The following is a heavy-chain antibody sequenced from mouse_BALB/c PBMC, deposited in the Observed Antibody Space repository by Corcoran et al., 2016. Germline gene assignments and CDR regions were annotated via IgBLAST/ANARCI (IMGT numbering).Heavy chain of an antibody. CDR3: TRFYYGSSY. CDR1: GYTFTSYV. V-gene: IGHV1-15*01. D-gene: IGHD1-1*01. CDR2: IHPGSGGT. Sequence: VQLQQSGPELVKPGASVKMSCKASGYTFTSYVMHWVKQTPGHGLEWIGDIHPGSGGTAYNQKFKGKATLTADKSSSTAYMEISSLTSEYSAFYYCTRFYYGSSYWGQGTTLTVSS. J-gene: IGHJ2*01.